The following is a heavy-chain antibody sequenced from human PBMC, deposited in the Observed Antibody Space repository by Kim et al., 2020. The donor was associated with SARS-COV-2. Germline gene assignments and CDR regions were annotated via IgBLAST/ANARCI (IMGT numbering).Heavy chain of an antibody. J-gene: IGHJ5*02. CDR3: ARSDTLTGYIVFDR. CDR1: GDSISSYY. CDR2: IYYRGST. D-gene: IGHD3-9*01. Sequence: SETLSLTCTVSGDSISSYYWSWIRQPPGKGLEWIGYIYYRGSTNYNPSLKSRVTISVDTSKNQFSLKLSSVTAADTAVYYCARSDTLTGYIVFDRWGQGTLVTVSS. V-gene: IGHV4-59*13.